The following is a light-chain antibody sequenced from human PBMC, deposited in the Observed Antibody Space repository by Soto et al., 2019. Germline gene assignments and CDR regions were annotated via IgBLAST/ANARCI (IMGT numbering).Light chain of an antibody. V-gene: IGKV3-15*01. CDR3: QQYQNLWT. Sequence: IQMTQSPATLSVSPGERATLSCRASQTIYSNVAWYQQRPGQAPRLLIYRASARAIGIPARFSGSGSGTEFTLTIGSLQSEDSAVYYCQQYQNLWTFGQGTKVDIK. CDR1: QTIYSN. J-gene: IGKJ1*01. CDR2: RAS.